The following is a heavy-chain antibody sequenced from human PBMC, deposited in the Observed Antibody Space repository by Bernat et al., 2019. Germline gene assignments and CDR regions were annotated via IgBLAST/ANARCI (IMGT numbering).Heavy chain of an antibody. CDR1: GFTFSSYS. D-gene: IGHD3-22*01. V-gene: IGHV3-48*02. CDR2: ISSSSTI. J-gene: IGHJ4*02. Sequence: EVQLVESGGGLVKPGGSLRLSCAASGFTFSSYSMNWVRQAPGKGLEWVSYISSSSTIYYADSVKGRFTISRDNAKNSLYLQMNSLRDEDTAVYYCARDRKDSSGYYPSGSLDYWGQGTLVTVSS. CDR3: ARDRKDSSGYYPSGSLDY.